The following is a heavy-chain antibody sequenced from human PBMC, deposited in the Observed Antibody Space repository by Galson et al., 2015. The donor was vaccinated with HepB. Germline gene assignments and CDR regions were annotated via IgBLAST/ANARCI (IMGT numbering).Heavy chain of an antibody. CDR2: IKTKTDGGTI. D-gene: IGHD1-7*01. J-gene: IGHJ6*02. Sequence: SLRLSCAASGFTFSNAWMNWVRQAPGKGLEWVGRIKTKTDGGTITYGAPMKDRFTISRDDSKDTLFLQMNSLQIEDTAVYYCTTDLARNYRPRYYYGMNIWGQGTTVTVSS. CDR1: GFTFSNAW. V-gene: IGHV3-15*01. CDR3: TTDLARNYRPRYYYGMNI.